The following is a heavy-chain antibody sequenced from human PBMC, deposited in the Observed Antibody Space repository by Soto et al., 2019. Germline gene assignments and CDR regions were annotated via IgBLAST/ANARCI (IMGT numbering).Heavy chain of an antibody. V-gene: IGHV1-46*01. Sequence: QVQLVQSGAEVKKPGASVKVSCKASGYTFTTYNIHWVRQAPGQGLEWMAIIDPSGGSTTYAQKFQGRITVTRDTSTSTVYMELSSLRSEDTAVYYCARVKVCSSTSCYRLDYWGQGTLVTVSS. CDR3: ARVKVCSSTSCYRLDY. J-gene: IGHJ4*02. D-gene: IGHD2-2*01. CDR1: GYTFTTYN. CDR2: IDPSGGST.